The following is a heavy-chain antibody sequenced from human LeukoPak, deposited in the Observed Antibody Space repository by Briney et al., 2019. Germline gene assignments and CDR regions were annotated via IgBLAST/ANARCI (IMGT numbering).Heavy chain of an antibody. CDR3: ERGRGWVDQ. J-gene: IGHJ4*02. Sequence: GGSLRLSCVASGFTFTAYVMSWFRQTPEKGREWVANIYDDGIVTHYVDFVKGRFTISRDNARKSENLQLNSLRVEDTALYYCERGRGWVDQWGRGTRVTVSS. CDR2: IYDDGIVT. D-gene: IGHD3-16*01. CDR1: GFTFTAYV. V-gene: IGHV3-7*01.